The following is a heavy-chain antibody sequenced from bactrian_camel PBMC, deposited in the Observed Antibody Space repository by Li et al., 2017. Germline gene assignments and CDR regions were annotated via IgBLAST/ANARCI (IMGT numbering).Heavy chain of an antibody. D-gene: IGHD1*01. J-gene: IGHJ6*01. CDR3: AADLDRDLGPFGS. CDR1: GFTFSDYW. Sequence: HVQLVESGGGLVQPGGSLRLSCAASGFTFSDYWMYWFRQAPGKEREEVAQIDLYGLTRHIASVRDRFTMTRDNARNTVYLQMNSLKSEDTALYYCAADLDRDLGPFGSWGQGTQVTVS. CDR2: IDLYGLT. V-gene: IGHV3S1*01.